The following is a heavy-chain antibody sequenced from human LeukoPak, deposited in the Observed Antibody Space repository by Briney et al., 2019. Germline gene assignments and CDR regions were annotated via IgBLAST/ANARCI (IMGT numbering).Heavy chain of an antibody. CDR1: GFTFSSYA. CDR3: VQEGPRGLAFDV. Sequence: PGGSLRLSCAASGFTFSSYAMSWVRQAPGKGPEWVSGISGSGGGTYYADFVKGRFAISRDNSKNTLYLQMNSLRAEGSALYYCVQEGPRGLAFDVWGQGTRVTVSS. V-gene: IGHV3-23*01. J-gene: IGHJ3*01. CDR2: ISGSGGGT.